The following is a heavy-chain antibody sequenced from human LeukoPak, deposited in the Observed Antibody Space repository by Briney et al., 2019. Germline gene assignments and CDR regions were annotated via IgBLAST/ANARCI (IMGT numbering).Heavy chain of an antibody. J-gene: IGHJ5*02. CDR2: IWYDGTNK. D-gene: IGHD4-17*01. V-gene: IGHV3-33*01. CDR3: ARATVTRWFDP. CDR1: GFAFSSFG. Sequence: GGSLRLSCAASGFAFSSFGMHWVRQAPGKGLEWVAVIWYDGTNKYYADSVKGRFTISRDNSKNTLYLQMNSLRAEDTAVYYCARATVTRWFDPWGQGTLVTVSS.